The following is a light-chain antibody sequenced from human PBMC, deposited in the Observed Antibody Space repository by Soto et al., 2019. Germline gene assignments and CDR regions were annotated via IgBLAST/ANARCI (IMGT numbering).Light chain of an antibody. CDR2: GAS. Sequence: EIVLTQSPGTLSLSPGERATLSCRASQSVSSSYLAWYQQKPGQAPRLLIYGASSRATGIPDRFSGSGSGTDFTITISRLEPDDFAVSHCHNYASTPTFGGGTKVEIK. J-gene: IGKJ4*02. CDR3: HNYASTPT. V-gene: IGKV3-20*01. CDR1: QSVSSSY.